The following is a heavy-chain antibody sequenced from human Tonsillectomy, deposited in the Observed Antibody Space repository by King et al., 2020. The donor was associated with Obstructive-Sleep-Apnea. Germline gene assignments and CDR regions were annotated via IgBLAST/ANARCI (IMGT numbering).Heavy chain of an antibody. J-gene: IGHJ5*02. CDR3: ARGSDSSGYGSWFDP. D-gene: IGHD3-22*01. V-gene: IGHV1-2*04. Sequence: VQLVESGAEVKKPGASVKVSCKASGYTFTGYYMHWVRQAPGQGLEWMGWINPNSGGTNYAQKFQGWVTMTRDTSISTAYMELSRLRSDDTAVYYCARGSDSSGYGSWFDPWGQGTLVTVSS. CDR1: GYTFTGYY. CDR2: INPNSGGT.